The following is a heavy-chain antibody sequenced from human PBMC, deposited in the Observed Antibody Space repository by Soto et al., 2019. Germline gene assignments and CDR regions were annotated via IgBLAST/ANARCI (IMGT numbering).Heavy chain of an antibody. V-gene: IGHV5-51*01. CDR3: VRQGYFDAETYGRVDY. J-gene: IGHJ4*02. Sequence: GESLKISCKGSGYRFTRHWIGWVRQMPGKGLEWMGIISPNDSDTRYSPSFQGQVTISADKSINTAYLQWKSPKASDTAVYYCVRQGYFDAETYGRVDYWGQGTLVTVSS. D-gene: IGHD1-1*01. CDR2: ISPNDSDT. CDR1: GYRFTRHW.